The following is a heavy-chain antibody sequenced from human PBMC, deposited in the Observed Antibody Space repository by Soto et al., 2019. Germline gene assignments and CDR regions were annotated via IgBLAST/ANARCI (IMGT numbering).Heavy chain of an antibody. V-gene: IGHV1-3*01. D-gene: IGHD5-12*01. CDR2: INAGNGNT. CDR3: ARARGIVATYYYYGMDV. Sequence: ASVKVSCKASGYTFTSYAMHWVRQAPGQRLEWMGWINAGNGNTKYSQKFQGRVTITRDTSASTAYMELSSLRSEDTAVYYCARARGIVATYYYYGMDVWGQGTTVTVSS. J-gene: IGHJ6*02. CDR1: GYTFTSYA.